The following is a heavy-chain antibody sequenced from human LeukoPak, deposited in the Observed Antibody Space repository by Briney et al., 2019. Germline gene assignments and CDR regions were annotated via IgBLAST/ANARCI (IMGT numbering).Heavy chain of an antibody. CDR3: AKDQSSGCCFDY. CDR1: GFTFSSYA. CDR2: ISGSGGST. Sequence: GGSLRLSCAASGFTFSSYAMSWVRQAPGKGLEWVSAISGSGGSTYYTDSVKGRFTISRDNSKNTLYLQMNSLRAEDTAVYYCAKDQSSGCCFDYWGQGTLVTVSS. J-gene: IGHJ4*02. D-gene: IGHD3-22*01. V-gene: IGHV3-23*01.